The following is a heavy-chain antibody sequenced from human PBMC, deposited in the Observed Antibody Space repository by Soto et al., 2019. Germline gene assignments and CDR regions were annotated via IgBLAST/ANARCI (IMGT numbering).Heavy chain of an antibody. J-gene: IGHJ4*02. CDR2: IYYSGST. D-gene: IGHD3-22*01. CDR1: GGSISSGDYY. Sequence: SETLSLTCTVSGGSISSGDYYWSWIRQPPGKGLEWIGYIYYSGSTYYNPSLKGRVTISVDTSKNQFSLKLSSVTAADTAVYYCARDYYDSSGYPIWGQGTLVTVSS. V-gene: IGHV4-30-4*01. CDR3: ARDYYDSSGYPI.